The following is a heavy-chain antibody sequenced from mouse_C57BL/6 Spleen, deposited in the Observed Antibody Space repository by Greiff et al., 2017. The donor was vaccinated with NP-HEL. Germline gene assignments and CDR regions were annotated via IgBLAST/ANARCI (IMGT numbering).Heavy chain of an antibody. CDR1: GYTFTSYW. Sequence: VQLQQSGAELVKPGASVKMSCKASGYTFTSYWITWVKQRPGQGLEWIGDIYPGSGSTNYNEKFKSKATLTVDTSSSTAYMQLSSLTSEDSAVYYCAIDYYGSSSFAYWGQGTLVTVSA. J-gene: IGHJ3*01. CDR2: IYPGSGST. CDR3: AIDYYGSSSFAY. D-gene: IGHD1-1*01. V-gene: IGHV1-55*01.